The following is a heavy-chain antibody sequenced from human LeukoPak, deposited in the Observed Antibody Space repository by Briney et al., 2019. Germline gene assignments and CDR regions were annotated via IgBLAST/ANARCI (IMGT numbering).Heavy chain of an antibody. V-gene: IGHV5-51*01. Sequence: GESLKISCKSSGYSFTNYWIGWVRQMPGKGLEWMGIIYPGDSDTRYSPSFQGHVTISADKSISTAYLQWGSLKASDTAMYYCARADILTRYAIDSWGQGTLVTVSS. CDR1: GYSFTNYW. J-gene: IGHJ4*02. CDR2: IYPGDSDT. D-gene: IGHD3-9*01. CDR3: ARADILTRYAIDS.